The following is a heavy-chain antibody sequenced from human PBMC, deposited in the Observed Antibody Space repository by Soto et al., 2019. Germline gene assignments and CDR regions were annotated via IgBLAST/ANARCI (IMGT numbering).Heavy chain of an antibody. CDR1: GFTFDDSG. CDR2: ISWDSGSL. CDR3: TKRAGTKWSPTYFFEN. J-gene: IGHJ4*02. V-gene: IGHV3-9*01. D-gene: IGHD2-21*01. Sequence: GGSLRLSCVASGFTFDDSGMYWVRQTPGKGLEWVSGISWDSGSLGYADSVKGRFTISRDNAKNSLYLQMDDLRVEDTALYYCTKRAGTKWSPTYFFENWGQGALVTVSS.